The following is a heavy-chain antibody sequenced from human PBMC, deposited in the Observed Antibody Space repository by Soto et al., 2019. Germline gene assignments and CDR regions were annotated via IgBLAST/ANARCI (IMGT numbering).Heavy chain of an antibody. CDR3: ARNTYLNNWFDP. CDR2: IYWDDDK. J-gene: IGHJ5*02. V-gene: IGHV2-5*02. Sequence: QITLKESGPTLVKPTQTLTLTCTFSGFSLRSSGVGVGWIRQPPGKALEWLALIYWDDDKRYRSSLKSRLTITKDTSKNQVVLTMTNMDPVDTATYYCARNTYLNNWFDPWGQGTLVTVSS. CDR1: GFSLRSSGVG.